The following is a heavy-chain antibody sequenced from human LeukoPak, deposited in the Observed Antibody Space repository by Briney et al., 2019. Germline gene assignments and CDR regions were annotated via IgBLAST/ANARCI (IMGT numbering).Heavy chain of an antibody. CDR3: ARGGAARLHFQN. CDR1: GGSISTYY. V-gene: IGHV4-59*01. D-gene: IGHD6-6*01. Sequence: SETLSLTCTVSGGSISTYYWNWIRQPPGKGLEWIGYIYHSGSTNYNPSLQSRVTISVDTSKNQFSLNLNSVTAVDTAVYYCARGGAARLHFQNWGQGTLVTVSS. CDR2: IYHSGST. J-gene: IGHJ1*01.